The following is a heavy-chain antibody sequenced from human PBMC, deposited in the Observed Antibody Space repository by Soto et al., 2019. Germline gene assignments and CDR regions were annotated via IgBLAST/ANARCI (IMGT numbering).Heavy chain of an antibody. D-gene: IGHD3-3*01. CDR1: GFVFSDFQ. Sequence: GGSLRLSCAASGFVFSDFQFNWVRQAPGGGLEWLSSITGTSAFTEYAESIEGRFTISRDNPNKLLFLHMHNLRPEDTAVYYCARDNLDFQGAFHIWGQGTLVTVSS. V-gene: IGHV3-21*01. CDR3: ARDNLDFQGAFHI. CDR2: ITGTSAFT. J-gene: IGHJ4*02.